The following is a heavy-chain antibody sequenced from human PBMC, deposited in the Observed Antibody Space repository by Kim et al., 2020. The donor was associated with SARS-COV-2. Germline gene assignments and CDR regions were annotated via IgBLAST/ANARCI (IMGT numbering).Heavy chain of an antibody. CDR3: ARDPGRGLENRFDI. CDR1: GFTFSSYW. V-gene: IGHV3-74*01. D-gene: IGHD3-10*01. J-gene: IGHJ3*02. CDR2: INSDGSST. Sequence: GGSLRLSCAASGFTFSSYWMHWVRQAPGKGLVWVSRINSDGSSTSYADSVKGRFTISRGNAKNTLYLQMNSLRAEDTAVYYCARDPGRGLENRFDIWGQGTMVTVSS.